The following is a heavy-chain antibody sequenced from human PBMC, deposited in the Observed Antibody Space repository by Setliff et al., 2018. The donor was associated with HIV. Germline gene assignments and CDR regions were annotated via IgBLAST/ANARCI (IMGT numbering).Heavy chain of an antibody. Sequence: PGESLKISCAASGFVFRNYNMNWVRQAPGKGLEWVSSVSSDGRYIYYADSVRGRFTISRDDAKSSPYLQMYSLRAEDTAIYYCARDRASSAYYSHFDYWGQGNMVTVSS. CDR3: ARDRASSAYYSHFDY. D-gene: IGHD3-22*01. CDR1: GFVFRNYN. V-gene: IGHV3-21*06. J-gene: IGHJ4*02. CDR2: VSSDGRYI.